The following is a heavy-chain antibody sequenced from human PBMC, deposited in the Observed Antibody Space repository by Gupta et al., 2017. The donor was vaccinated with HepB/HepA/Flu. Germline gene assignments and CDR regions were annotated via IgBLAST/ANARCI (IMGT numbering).Heavy chain of an antibody. CDR1: GFTFSGST. CDR3: IRHQDPTDRQFLVRVGDY. J-gene: IGHJ4*02. Sequence: EVQLVESGGGLVQPGGSLKLSCVASGFTFSGSTMHWVRQASGKGLEWVGHIRSTINNYATAYAASVKGRFTISRDDSKNTAYLQMNSLKIEDTAVYYCIRHQDPTDRQFLVRVGDYWGQGTVVIVSS. CDR2: IRSTINNYAT. V-gene: IGHV3-73*02. D-gene: IGHD3-16*01.